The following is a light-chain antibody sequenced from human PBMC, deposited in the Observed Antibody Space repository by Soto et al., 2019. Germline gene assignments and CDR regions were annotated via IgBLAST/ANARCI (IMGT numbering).Light chain of an antibody. CDR2: INSDGSH. V-gene: IGLV4-69*01. CDR1: SGHSTYA. Sequence: QPVLTQSPSVSASLGASVKVTCTLSSGHSTYAIAWHQQQPEKGPRFLMKINSDGSHSKGDGFFDRFSGSSSGAERHLTISSIQSEDEADYYCQSLGTGIQVFGGGTKLTVL. J-gene: IGLJ3*02. CDR3: QSLGTGIQV.